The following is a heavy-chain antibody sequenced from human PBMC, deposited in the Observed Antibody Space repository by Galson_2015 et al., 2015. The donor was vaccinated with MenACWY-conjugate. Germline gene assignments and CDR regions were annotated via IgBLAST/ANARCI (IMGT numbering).Heavy chain of an antibody. J-gene: IGHJ4*02. CDR1: GFTFSDRY. CDR3: ARDRGGAIYDY. D-gene: IGHD1-26*01. CDR2: TKTKAYSYTT. V-gene: IGHV3-72*01. Sequence: SLRLSCAASGFTFSDRYMDWVRQAPGKGLEWVGRTKTKAYSYTTEYAASVEGRFTISRDDSKNSLYLQMNSLKTEDTAVYYCARDRGGAIYDYWGQGTLVTVSS.